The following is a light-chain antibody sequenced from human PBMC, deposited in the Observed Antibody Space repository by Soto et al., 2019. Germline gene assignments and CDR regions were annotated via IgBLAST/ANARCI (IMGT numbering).Light chain of an antibody. CDR3: CLYVGATTYV. CDR1: SGYVGTYSL. J-gene: IGLJ1*01. Sequence: QSALAQPASVSGSPGQSITISCTGASGYVGTYSLVSSYQQHPGKAPKVVIYEGHKRPSGVPDRFSGSTSVNTASLTISGLQTDDEADYYCCLYVGATTYVFGTGTKLTVL. V-gene: IGLV2-23*01. CDR2: EGH.